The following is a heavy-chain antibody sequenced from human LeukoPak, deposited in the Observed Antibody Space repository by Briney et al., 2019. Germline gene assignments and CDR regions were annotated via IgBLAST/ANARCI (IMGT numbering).Heavy chain of an antibody. J-gene: IGHJ6*02. CDR3: ARVRCSGGSCYYYYYGMDV. D-gene: IGHD2-15*01. CDR1: GFTFSDYY. Sequence: GGSLRLSCAASGFTFSDYYMSWIRQAPGKGLEWVSYISSSGSTIYYADSVKGRFTISRDNAKNSLYLQMNSLRAEDTAVYYCARVRCSGGSCYYYYYGMDVWGQGTTVTVSS. CDR2: ISSSGSTI. V-gene: IGHV3-11*04.